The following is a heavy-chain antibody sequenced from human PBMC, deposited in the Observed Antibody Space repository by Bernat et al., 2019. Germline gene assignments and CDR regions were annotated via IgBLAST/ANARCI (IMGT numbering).Heavy chain of an antibody. CDR3: ARSGYSSSWYYFDY. Sequence: VQLVESGGGLVQPGGSLRLSCAASGFTFSSYEMNWVRQAPGKGLEWVSYISSSGSTIYYADSVKGRFTISRDNAKNSLYLQMNSLRAEDTAVYYCARSGYSSSWYYFDYWGQGTLVTVSS. CDR2: ISSSGSTI. V-gene: IGHV3-48*03. J-gene: IGHJ4*02. D-gene: IGHD6-13*01. CDR1: GFTFSSYE.